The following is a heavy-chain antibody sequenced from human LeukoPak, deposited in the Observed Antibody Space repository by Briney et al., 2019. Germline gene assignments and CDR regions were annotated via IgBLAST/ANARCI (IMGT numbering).Heavy chain of an antibody. J-gene: IGHJ6*03. Sequence: PSETLSLTCAVYGGSFSGYYWSRIRQPPGKGLEWIGEINHSGSTNYNPSLKSRVTISVDTSKNQFSLKLSSVTAADTAVYYCARGRITGSRYYYYYMDVWGKGTTVTVSS. D-gene: IGHD1-20*01. V-gene: IGHV4-34*01. CDR2: INHSGST. CDR1: GGSFSGYY. CDR3: ARGRITGSRYYYYYMDV.